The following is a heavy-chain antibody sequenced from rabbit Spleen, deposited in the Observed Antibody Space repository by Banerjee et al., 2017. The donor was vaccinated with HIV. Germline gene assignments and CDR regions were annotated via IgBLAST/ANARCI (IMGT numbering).Heavy chain of an antibody. CDR1: GFFFISNW. J-gene: IGHJ2*01. V-gene: IGHV1S45*01. Sequence: LEESGGGLVKPGGTLTLTCTVSGFFFISNWICWVRQAPGKGLEWIACIDTNDGDTDYANWPKGRFTISKTSSTTVTLQMTSLAAADTATYFCARNYVNAFDPWGQGTLVTVS. CDR2: IDTNDGDT. D-gene: IGHD1-1*01. CDR3: ARNYVNAFDP.